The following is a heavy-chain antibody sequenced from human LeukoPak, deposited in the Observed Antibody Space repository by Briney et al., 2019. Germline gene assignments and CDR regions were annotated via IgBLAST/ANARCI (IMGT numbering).Heavy chain of an antibody. Sequence: PSETLSLTCTVSGGSISSYYWSWIRQPPGKGLEWIGYIYYSGSTNYNPSLKSRVTISVDTSKNQFSLKLSSVTAADTAVYYCARQAILTGYNFDYWGQGTLLTVSS. D-gene: IGHD3-9*01. CDR3: ARQAILTGYNFDY. CDR2: IYYSGST. CDR1: GGSISSYY. V-gene: IGHV4-59*08. J-gene: IGHJ4*02.